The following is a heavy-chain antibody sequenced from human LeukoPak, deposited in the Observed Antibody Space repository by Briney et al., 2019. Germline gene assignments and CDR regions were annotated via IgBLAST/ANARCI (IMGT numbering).Heavy chain of an antibody. CDR1: GYTFTSYG. CDR2: INPNSGGT. CDR3: TRALGSDY. J-gene: IGHJ4*02. V-gene: IGHV1-2*02. Sequence: ASVKVSCEASGYTFTSYGISRVRQAPGQGLEWMGWINPNSGGTNYAQKFQGRVTMTRDTSISTAYMELSSLRSDDTAMYYCTRALGSDYWGQGTLVTVSP. D-gene: IGHD1-26*01.